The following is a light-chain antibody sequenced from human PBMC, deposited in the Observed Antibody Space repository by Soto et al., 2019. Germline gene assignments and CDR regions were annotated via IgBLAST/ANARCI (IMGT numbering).Light chain of an antibody. CDR2: GNT. CDR1: SSNNGAGYD. V-gene: IGLV1-40*01. J-gene: IGLJ2*01. Sequence: QSVLTQPPSVSGAPGQRVTISCTGSSSNNGAGYDIHWYQHLPGTAPKLLIYGNTNRPSGVPDRFSGSTSGTSASLAITGLQAEDEADYYCQSYDSSLSGVVFGGGTKLTVL. CDR3: QSYDSSLSGVV.